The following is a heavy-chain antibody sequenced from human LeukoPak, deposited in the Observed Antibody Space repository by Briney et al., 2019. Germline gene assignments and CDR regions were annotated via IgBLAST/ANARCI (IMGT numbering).Heavy chain of an antibody. CDR1: GFSFSTYD. CDR2: IGSGGDT. D-gene: IGHD6-19*01. CDR3: ARAVAGTDEIDS. V-gene: IGHV3-13*01. Sequence: PEGSLRLSCAGSGFSFSTYDMLWVRQAPGKGLEWVSAIGSGGDTYYAGSVKGRFTISRESANNSFYLQMNSLNAGDTAVYFCARAVAGTDEIDSWGQGTLVTVSS. J-gene: IGHJ4*02.